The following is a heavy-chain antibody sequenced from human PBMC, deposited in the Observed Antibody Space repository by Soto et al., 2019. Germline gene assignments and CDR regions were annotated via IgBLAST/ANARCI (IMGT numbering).Heavy chain of an antibody. CDR1: GFTFSSYG. V-gene: IGHV3-30*03. CDR3: ARDFPLSENRFSGSYYYNY. D-gene: IGHD3-10*01. CDR2: ISYDGSNK. Sequence: GGSLRLSCAASGFTFSSYGMHWVRQAPGKGLEWVAVISYDGSNKYYADSVKGRFTISRDNSKNTLYLQMNSLRAEDTAVYYCARDFPLSENRFSGSYYYNYWGQGTLLTVSS. J-gene: IGHJ4*02.